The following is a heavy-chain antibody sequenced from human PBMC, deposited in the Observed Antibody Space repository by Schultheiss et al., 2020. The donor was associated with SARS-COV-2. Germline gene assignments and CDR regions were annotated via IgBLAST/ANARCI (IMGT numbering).Heavy chain of an antibody. Sequence: GGSLRLSCAASGFTFSSYAMHWVRQAPGKGLEWVSYISSSGSTIYYADSVKGRFTISRDNAKNSLYLQMNSLRAEDTAVYYCARDGNSRGMDVWGQGTTVTVSS. V-gene: IGHV3-48*04. CDR1: GFTFSSYA. D-gene: IGHD4-23*01. CDR2: ISSSGSTI. CDR3: ARDGNSRGMDV. J-gene: IGHJ6*02.